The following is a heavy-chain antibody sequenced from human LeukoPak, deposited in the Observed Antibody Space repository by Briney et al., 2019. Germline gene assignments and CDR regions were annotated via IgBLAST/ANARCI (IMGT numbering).Heavy chain of an antibody. CDR2: INPSGGST. Sequence: GASVKVSCKASGYTFTSYYMHWVRQAPGQGLEWMGIINPSGGSTNYAQKLQGRVTMTTDTSTSTAYMELRSLRSDDTAVYYCARDRNFEWEQVGCFDYWGQGTLVTVSS. CDR1: GYTFTSYY. V-gene: IGHV1-46*01. D-gene: IGHD1-26*01. CDR3: ARDRNFEWEQVGCFDY. J-gene: IGHJ4*02.